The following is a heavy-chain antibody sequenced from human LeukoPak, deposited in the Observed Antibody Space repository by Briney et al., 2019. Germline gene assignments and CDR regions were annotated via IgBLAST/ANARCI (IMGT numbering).Heavy chain of an antibody. J-gene: IGHJ4*02. Sequence: PSETLSLTCTVSSGSISTSNYYWGWVRQPPGKALEWIGNIFYSGSTYYSPSLKSRVTISLDTSKNQFSLKLSSVTAADTAGYYCARDRGTWNDDGFDYWGQGTLVTVSS. D-gene: IGHD1-1*01. V-gene: IGHV4-39*07. CDR1: SGSISTSNYY. CDR2: IFYSGST. CDR3: ARDRGTWNDDGFDY.